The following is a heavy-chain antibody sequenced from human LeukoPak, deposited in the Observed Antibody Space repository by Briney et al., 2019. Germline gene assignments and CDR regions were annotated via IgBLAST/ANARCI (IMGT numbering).Heavy chain of an antibody. J-gene: IGHJ6*03. V-gene: IGHV3-15*01. CDR1: GFTFSNAW. D-gene: IGHD1-26*01. CDR2: IKSKTDGGTT. Sequence: GGSLRLSCAASGFTFSNAWMSWVRQAPGKGLEWVGRIKSKTDGGTTDYAAPVKGRFTISRDDSKNTLYLQMNSLKTEDTAVYYCTTLIVGATPYYYYYMDVWGKGTTVTVSS. CDR3: TTLIVGATPYYYYYMDV.